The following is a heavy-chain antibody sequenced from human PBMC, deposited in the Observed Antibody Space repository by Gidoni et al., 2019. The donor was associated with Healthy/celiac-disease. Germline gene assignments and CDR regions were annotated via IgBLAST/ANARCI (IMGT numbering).Heavy chain of an antibody. CDR2: ISGSGGST. D-gene: IGHD3-9*01. CDR1: GFTFSSYA. Sequence: EVQLLESGGGLVPPGGSLRLSCAASGFTFSSYAMSWVRQAPGKGLEWVSAISGSGGSTYYADSVKGRFTISRDNSKNTLYLQMNSLRAEDTAVYYCAKSGDILRYFDWLFHDAFDIWGQGTMVTVSS. CDR3: AKSGDILRYFDWLFHDAFDI. J-gene: IGHJ3*02. V-gene: IGHV3-23*01.